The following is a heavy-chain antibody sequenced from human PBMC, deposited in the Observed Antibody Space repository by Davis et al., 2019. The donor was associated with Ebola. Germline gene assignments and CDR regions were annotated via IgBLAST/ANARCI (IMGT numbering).Heavy chain of an antibody. V-gene: IGHV4-59*01. J-gene: IGHJ3*02. Sequence: MPSETLSLTCTVSGGSISSYYWSWIRQPPGKGLEWIGYIYYSGSTNYNPSLKSRVTISVDTSKNQFSLKLSSVTAADTAVYYCATHFGVVGLDAFDIWGQGTMVTVSS. CDR1: GGSISSYY. CDR3: ATHFGVVGLDAFDI. CDR2: IYYSGST. D-gene: IGHD3-3*01.